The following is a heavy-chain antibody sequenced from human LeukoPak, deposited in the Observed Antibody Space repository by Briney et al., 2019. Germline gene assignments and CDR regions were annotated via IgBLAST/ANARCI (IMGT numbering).Heavy chain of an antibody. CDR2: IYHSGST. V-gene: IGHV4-30-2*01. Sequence: SETLSLTCAVSGGSISSGGYSWSWIRQPPGKGLECIGYIYHSGSTYYNPSLKSRVTISVDRSKNQLSLKLSSVTAADTAVYYCARDRSDGSGYYGYYFDYWGQGTLVSVSS. D-gene: IGHD3-22*01. J-gene: IGHJ4*02. CDR3: ARDRSDGSGYYGYYFDY. CDR1: GGSISSGGYS.